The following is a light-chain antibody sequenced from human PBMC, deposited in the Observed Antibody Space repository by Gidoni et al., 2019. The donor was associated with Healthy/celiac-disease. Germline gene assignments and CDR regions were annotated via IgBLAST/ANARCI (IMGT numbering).Light chain of an antibody. J-gene: IGKJ4*01. CDR3: QQRSNWPRLT. CDR1: QSVSSY. Sequence: EIVLTHSPATLSLSPGERATLSCRASQSVSSYLAWYQQKPGQAPRILIYDASNRATGIPARFSGSGSGTDFTLTISSLEPEDFAVYYCQQRSNWPRLTFGGGTKVEIK. CDR2: DAS. V-gene: IGKV3-11*01.